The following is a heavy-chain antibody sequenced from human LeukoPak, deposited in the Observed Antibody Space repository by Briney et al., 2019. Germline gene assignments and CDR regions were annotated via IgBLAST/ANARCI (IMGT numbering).Heavy chain of an antibody. V-gene: IGHV3-21*01. Sequence: GGSLRLSCAASGFTFSTYTMNWVRQAPGKGLEWVSSISRSSDYIYYADSLKGRFTITRDNAMNSLYLQINSLRAEDTAVYYCARDRSIASDYWGQGTLVTVSS. CDR2: ISRSSDYI. D-gene: IGHD6-6*01. CDR3: ARDRSIASDY. CDR1: GFTFSTYT. J-gene: IGHJ4*02.